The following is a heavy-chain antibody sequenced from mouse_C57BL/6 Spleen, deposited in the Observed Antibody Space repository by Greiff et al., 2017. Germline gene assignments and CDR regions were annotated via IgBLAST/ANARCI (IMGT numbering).Heavy chain of an antibody. J-gene: IGHJ2*01. Sequence: QVQLQQPGAELVKPGASVKLSCKASGYTFTSYWMQWVKQRPGQGLEWIGEIDPSDSYTNYNQKFKGKATLTVDTSSSTAYMQLSSLTSEDSAVYYCARSEYYGSRPEDWGQGATLTVSS. CDR2: IDPSDSYT. CDR3: ARSEYYGSRPED. D-gene: IGHD1-1*01. CDR1: GYTFTSYW. V-gene: IGHV1-50*01.